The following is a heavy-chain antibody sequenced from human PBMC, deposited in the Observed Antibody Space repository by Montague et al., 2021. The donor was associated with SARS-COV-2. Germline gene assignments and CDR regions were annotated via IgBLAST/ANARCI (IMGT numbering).Heavy chain of an antibody. Sequence: SETLSLTCGVSGGSIAGYYWSWIRQPPGKGLEWIGYVYYTGSTKYNPSLKTRVTLSLDTPENHFSLKLASVTAADTAVYYCARAQNTCFIANCVNYFDPWGLGALVTVSS. D-gene: IGHD1-1*01. V-gene: IGHV4-59*01. J-gene: IGHJ4*02. CDR3: ARAQNTCFIANCVNYFDP. CDR1: GGSIAGYY. CDR2: VYYTGST.